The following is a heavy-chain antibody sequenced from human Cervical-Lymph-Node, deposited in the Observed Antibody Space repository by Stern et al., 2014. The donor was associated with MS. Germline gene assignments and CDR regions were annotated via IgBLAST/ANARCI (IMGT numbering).Heavy chain of an antibody. Sequence: VQLVQSGAQVKKPWASVKVSCTGSGYTFIRYYIHWVRQAPGQGLEWMGIVNANGGSARYAQKFQGRVTMASDTSTSTVSMELSSLRSEDTAVYYCATLYDSSGNYGMEVWGQGTTVIVSS. V-gene: IGHV1-46*01. J-gene: IGHJ6*02. CDR2: VNANGGSA. CDR1: GYTFIRYY. D-gene: IGHD5/OR15-5a*01. CDR3: ATLYDSSGNYGMEV.